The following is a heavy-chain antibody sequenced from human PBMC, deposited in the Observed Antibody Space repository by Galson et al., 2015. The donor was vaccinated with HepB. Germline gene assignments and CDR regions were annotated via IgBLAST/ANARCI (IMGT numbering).Heavy chain of an antibody. D-gene: IGHD6-19*01. V-gene: IGHV1-8*01. Sequence: SVKVSCKASGYTFTSYDINWVRQATGQGLEWMGWMNPNSGNTGYAQKFQGRVTMTRNTSISTAYMELSSLRSEDTAVYYCARGRKSSGWKPPSWGQGTLVTVSS. CDR2: MNPNSGNT. CDR1: GYTFTSYD. J-gene: IGHJ4*02. CDR3: ARGRKSSGWKPPS.